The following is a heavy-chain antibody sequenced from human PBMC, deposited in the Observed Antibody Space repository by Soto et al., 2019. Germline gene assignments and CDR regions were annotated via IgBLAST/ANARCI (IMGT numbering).Heavy chain of an antibody. Sequence: QVQLVESGGGVLQPGKSLRLSCVASGFSFNTHGFHWVRQAPGKGLEWVSVIWSDGNNRYYADSVKGRFTISRDSSKNTLYLKMNSLRVEDTAVYYCARIQLDTIMALDYWGQGTLVTVSS. CDR1: GFSFNTHG. J-gene: IGHJ4*02. V-gene: IGHV3-33*01. D-gene: IGHD5-18*01. CDR2: IWSDGNNR. CDR3: ARIQLDTIMALDY.